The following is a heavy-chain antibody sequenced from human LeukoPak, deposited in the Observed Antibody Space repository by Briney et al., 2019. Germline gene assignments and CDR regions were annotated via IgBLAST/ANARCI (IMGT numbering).Heavy chain of an antibody. CDR1: GGSISSSNW. D-gene: IGHD1-26*01. V-gene: IGHV4-4*02. J-gene: IGHJ5*02. CDR3: ARSGSWNWFDP. CDR2: IYHSGST. Sequence: PSETLSLTCAVSGGSISSSNWWSWVRQPPGKGLEWIGEIYHSGSTNYNPSLKSRVTISVDTSKNQFSLKLSSVTAADTAVYYCARSGSWNWFDPWGQGTLVTVSS.